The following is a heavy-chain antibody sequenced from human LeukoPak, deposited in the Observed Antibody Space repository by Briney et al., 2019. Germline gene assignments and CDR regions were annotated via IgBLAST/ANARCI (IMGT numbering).Heavy chain of an antibody. D-gene: IGHD3-16*01. V-gene: IGHV3-48*01. CDR3: ASWGSNSSYNC. CDR1: GFTFSSYN. J-gene: IGHJ4*02. Sequence: GGSLRLSCVASGFTFSSYNMNWVRQAPGKGLEWVSYISSSGSSIYYAASVKGRFTISRDNARNSLYLQMNSLRAEDTAMYYCASWGSNSSYNCWGQGTLVTVSS. CDR2: ISSSGSSI.